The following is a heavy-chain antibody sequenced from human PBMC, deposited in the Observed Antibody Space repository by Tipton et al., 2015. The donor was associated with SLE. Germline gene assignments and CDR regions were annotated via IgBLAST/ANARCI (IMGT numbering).Heavy chain of an antibody. CDR1: GGSISSYY. D-gene: IGHD4-11*01. CDR3: ARASYDYSIDTAYYYYYMDV. J-gene: IGHJ6*03. Sequence: LRLSCTVSGGSISSYYWSWIRQPPGKGLEWIGYIYYSGSTNYNPSLKSRVTISADTSTNQFFLKLDSVTAADTAVYYCARASYDYSIDTAYYYYYMDVWGKGTTVTVSS. CDR2: IYYSGST. V-gene: IGHV4-59*01.